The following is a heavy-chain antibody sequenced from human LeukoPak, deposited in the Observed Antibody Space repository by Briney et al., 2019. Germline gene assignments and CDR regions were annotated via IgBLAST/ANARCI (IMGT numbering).Heavy chain of an antibody. CDR2: IYTSGST. CDR1: GGSISSGSYY. CDR3: ARVPYYYDSSGYHSDWFDP. J-gene: IGHJ5*02. Sequence: SETLSLTCTVSGGSISSGSYYWSWIRQPAGKGLEWIGRIYTSGSTNYNPSLKSRVTISVDTSKNQFSLKLSSVTAADTAVYYCARVPYYYDSSGYHSDWFDPWGQGTLVTVSS. V-gene: IGHV4-61*02. D-gene: IGHD3-22*01.